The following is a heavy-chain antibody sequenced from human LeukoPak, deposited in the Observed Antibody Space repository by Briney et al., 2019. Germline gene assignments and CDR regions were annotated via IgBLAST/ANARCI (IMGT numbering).Heavy chain of an antibody. D-gene: IGHD3-22*01. CDR1: GGFISSGNW. V-gene: IGHV4-4*02. CDR2: IHQSGST. CDR3: ASLYYYYDSSGYRFFDY. J-gene: IGHJ4*02. Sequence: SGTLSLTCAVSGGFISSGNWWSWDRQPPGKGLEWIGEIHQSGSTDYNPSLKSRVTLSIDKPKNQISLRLSSVTAADTAVYYCASLYYYYDSSGYRFFDYWGQGTLVTVSS.